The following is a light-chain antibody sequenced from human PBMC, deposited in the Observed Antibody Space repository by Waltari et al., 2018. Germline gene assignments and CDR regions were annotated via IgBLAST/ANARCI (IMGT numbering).Light chain of an antibody. V-gene: IGLV2-11*01. CDR2: YVS. J-gene: IGLJ3*02. CDR3: CSHAGSDTFWV. Sequence: QSALTQPRSVSGPPGQSVTISCPGTSSDVGGYDFLPWYQQHPGKAPKLIMYYVSQRPSGVPDRFSGSKSGNTASLTITGLQAEDEAEYYCCSHAGSDTFWVFGGGTKVTVL. CDR1: SSDVGGYDF.